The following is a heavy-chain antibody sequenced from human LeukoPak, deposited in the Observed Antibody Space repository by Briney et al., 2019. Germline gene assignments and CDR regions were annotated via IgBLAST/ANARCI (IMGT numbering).Heavy chain of an antibody. CDR1: GFTFSSYG. CDR3: AKDLDEVVPAAPTYYYYGMDV. V-gene: IGHV3-30*18. D-gene: IGHD2-2*01. CDR2: ISYDGSNK. J-gene: IGHJ6*04. Sequence: PGGSLRLSCAASGFTFSSYGVHWVRQAPGKGLEWVAVISYDGSNKYYADSVKGRFTVSRDNSKNTLYLQMNSLRAEDTAVYYCAKDLDEVVPAAPTYYYYGMDVWGKGTTVTVSS.